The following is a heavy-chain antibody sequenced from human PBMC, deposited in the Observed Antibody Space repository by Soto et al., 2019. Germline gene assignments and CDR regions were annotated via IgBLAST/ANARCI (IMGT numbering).Heavy chain of an antibody. Sequence: QVQLQESGPGLVKPSQTLSLTCTVSGGSLKSGGYYWSWIRQHPGRGLEWIGYIYCTGRTYYNTSPESPVTFPVGPSKNQFSLKLSSVTAADTAVYYWARDVTSNHIGVDLWGLGTLVTVSS. V-gene: IGHV4-31*02. CDR2: IYCTGRT. CDR1: GGSLKSGGYY. D-gene: IGHD2-2*01. J-gene: IGHJ5*02. CDR3: ARDVTSNHIGVDL.